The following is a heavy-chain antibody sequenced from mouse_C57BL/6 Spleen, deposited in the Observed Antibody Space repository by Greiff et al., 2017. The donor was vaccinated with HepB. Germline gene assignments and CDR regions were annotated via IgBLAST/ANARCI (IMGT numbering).Heavy chain of an antibody. CDR2: IRNKANGYTT. CDR3: ESHIYDGYYVGY. J-gene: IGHJ2*01. CDR1: GFTFTDYY. D-gene: IGHD2-3*01. V-gene: IGHV7-3*01. Sequence: EVKVVESGGGLVQPGGSLSLSCAASGFTFTDYYMSWVRQPPGKALEWLGFIRNKANGYTTEYSASVKGRFTISRDNSQSILYLQMNALRAEDSATYYCESHIYDGYYVGYWGQGTTLTVSS.